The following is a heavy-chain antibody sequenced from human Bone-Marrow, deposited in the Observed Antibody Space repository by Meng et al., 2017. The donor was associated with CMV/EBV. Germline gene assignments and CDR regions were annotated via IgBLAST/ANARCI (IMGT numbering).Heavy chain of an antibody. CDR2: IYARGSM. CDR1: GFIVTNNY. Sequence: GESLKISCAASGFIVTNNYMTWVRQAPGKGLEWVSVIYARGSMFYADSVKGRFTVSRDNSKNTLYLQMNTLRVEDTAVYYCAKLGPGLYAPRNGFDSWGQGTLVTVSS. J-gene: IGHJ4*02. V-gene: IGHV3-53*01. CDR3: AKLGPGLYAPRNGFDS. D-gene: IGHD7-27*01.